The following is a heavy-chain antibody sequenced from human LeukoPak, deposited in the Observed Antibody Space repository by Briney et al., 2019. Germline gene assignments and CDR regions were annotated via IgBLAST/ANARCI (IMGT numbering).Heavy chain of an antibody. J-gene: IGHJ4*02. CDR1: GFTFSNHG. D-gene: IGHD6-6*01. CDR2: ISSSSSYI. Sequence: GGSLSLSCAASGFTFSNHGMNWVRQAPGKGLEWVSYISSSSSYIYYADSVKGRFTISRDNAKSSLYLQMNSLRAEDTAVYYCAKVLEQLVPDYWGQGTLVTVSS. CDR3: AKVLEQLVPDY. V-gene: IGHV3-21*01.